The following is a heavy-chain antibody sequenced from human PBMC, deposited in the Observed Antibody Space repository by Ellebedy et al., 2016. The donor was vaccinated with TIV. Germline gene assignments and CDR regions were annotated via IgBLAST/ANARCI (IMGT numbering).Heavy chain of an antibody. Sequence: SETLSLTXAVSGGSISSSNWWSWVRQPPGKGLEWIGEICHSGSTNYNPSLKSRVTISVDKSKNQFSLKLSSVTAADTAVYYCALIVATTDYYYYYGMDVWGQGTTVTVSS. V-gene: IGHV4-4*02. CDR3: ALIVATTDYYYYYGMDV. CDR1: GGSISSSNW. J-gene: IGHJ6*02. CDR2: ICHSGST. D-gene: IGHD5-12*01.